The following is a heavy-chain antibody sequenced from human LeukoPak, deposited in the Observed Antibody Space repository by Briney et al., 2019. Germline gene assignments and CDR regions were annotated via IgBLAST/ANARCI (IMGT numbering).Heavy chain of an antibody. Sequence: ASVKVSCKASGYTFTGYCMHWVRQAPGQGLEWMGWINPNSGGTNYAQKFQGRVTMTRDTSISTAYMELSRLRSDDTAVYYCASPNLAYCGGDCFNFDYWGQGTLATVSS. D-gene: IGHD2-21*02. CDR3: ASPNLAYCGGDCFNFDY. CDR1: GYTFTGYC. V-gene: IGHV1-2*02. CDR2: INPNSGGT. J-gene: IGHJ4*02.